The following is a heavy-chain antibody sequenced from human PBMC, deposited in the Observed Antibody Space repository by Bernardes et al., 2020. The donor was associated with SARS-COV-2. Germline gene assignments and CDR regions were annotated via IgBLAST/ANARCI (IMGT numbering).Heavy chain of an antibody. CDR1: GFSFSSYA. CDR2: ISCSGGST. Sequence: GGSLRLSCAASGFSFSSYAMSWVRQAPGKGLEWVSAISCSGGSTYYADSVKGRFTISRDNSKNTLYLQMNSLRAEDTAVYYCAKVPFSGYSSSWIDYWGQGTLVTVSS. J-gene: IGHJ4*02. CDR3: AKVPFSGYSSSWIDY. D-gene: IGHD6-13*01. V-gene: IGHV3-23*01.